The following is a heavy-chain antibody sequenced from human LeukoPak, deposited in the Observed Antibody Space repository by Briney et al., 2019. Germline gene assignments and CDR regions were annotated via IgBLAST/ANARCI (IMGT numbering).Heavy chain of an antibody. J-gene: IGHJ3*02. CDR1: GFTFSSYA. V-gene: IGHV3-23*01. Sequence: GASLRLSCAASGFTFSSYAMNWVRQAPGKGLEWVSTISGSGGSTYYADSVKGRFTLSRDNSKNTLYLQMNSLRAEDTAVYYCSSLDAYAFDIWGQGTMVTVSS. D-gene: IGHD3-16*02. CDR2: ISGSGGST. CDR3: SSLDAYAFDI.